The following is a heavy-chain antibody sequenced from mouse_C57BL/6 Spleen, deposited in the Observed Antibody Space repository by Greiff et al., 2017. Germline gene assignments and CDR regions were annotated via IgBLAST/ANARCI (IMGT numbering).Heavy chain of an antibody. D-gene: IGHD1-1*01. Sequence: QVQLQQSGPELVKPGASVKISCKASGYAFSSSWLNWVKQRPGKGLEWIGRIYPGDGATNYNGKFKGKATLTADKSSSTAYMQLSSLTSEDSAVYFCATDYYGVYFDDWGQGTTLTVSS. CDR1: GYAFSSSW. J-gene: IGHJ2*01. CDR3: ATDYYGVYFDD. V-gene: IGHV1-82*01. CDR2: IYPGDGAT.